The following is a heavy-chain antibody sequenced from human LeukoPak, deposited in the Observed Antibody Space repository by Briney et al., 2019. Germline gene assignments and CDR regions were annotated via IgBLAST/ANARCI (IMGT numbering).Heavy chain of an antibody. CDR3: AGDHPAWIQLWSSKGLDY. V-gene: IGHV1-18*01. J-gene: IGHJ4*02. Sequence: GASVKVSCKASSYTFTSYGISWLRQAPGQGLEWMGWISAYNGNTNYAQKLQGRVTMTTDTSTSTAYMELRSLRSDDTAVYYCAGDHPAWIQLWSSKGLDYWGQGTLVTVSS. CDR1: SYTFTSYG. CDR2: ISAYNGNT. D-gene: IGHD5-18*01.